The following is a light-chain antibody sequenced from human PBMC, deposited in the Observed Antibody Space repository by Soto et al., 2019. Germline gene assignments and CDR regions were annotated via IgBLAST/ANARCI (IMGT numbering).Light chain of an antibody. CDR3: QQYNSWWRFT. CDR2: GAS. J-gene: IGKJ3*01. Sequence: EIVMTQSPATLSVSPGARATLSCRASQSVSSNLAWYQQKPGQAPRLLIYGASTRATGIPARFSGSGSWTEFTLTISSLQSEDFSVYYCQQYNSWWRFTFGPGTKVDIK. CDR1: QSVSSN. V-gene: IGKV3-15*01.